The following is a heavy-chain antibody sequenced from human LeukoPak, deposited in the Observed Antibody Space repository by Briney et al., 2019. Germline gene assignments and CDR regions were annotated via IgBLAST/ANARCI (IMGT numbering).Heavy chain of an antibody. J-gene: IGHJ4*02. CDR3: AKDDASLLGYYYDSTIPVLGFDY. D-gene: IGHD3-22*01. Sequence: GGSLRLSCAASGFTFSSYSMNWVRQAPGKGLEWVSSISSSSSYIYYADSVKGRFTISRDNAKNSLYLQMNSLRAEDTAVYYCAKDDASLLGYYYDSTIPVLGFDYWGQGTLVTVSS. CDR1: GFTFSSYS. CDR2: ISSSSSYI. V-gene: IGHV3-21*01.